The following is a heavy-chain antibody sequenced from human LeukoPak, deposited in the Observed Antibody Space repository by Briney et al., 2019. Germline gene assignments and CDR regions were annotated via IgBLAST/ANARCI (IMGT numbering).Heavy chain of an antibody. CDR3: AKDSTPSYYDSSGPVDY. CDR1: GFTFSSYA. D-gene: IGHD3-22*01. CDR2: ISGSGGST. Sequence: GGSLRLSCAASGFTFSSYAMSWVRQAPGKGLEWVSAISGSGGSTYYADSVKGRFTISRDNSKNTLYLQMNSLRAEDTAVYYCAKDSTPSYYDSSGPVDYWGQGTLVTVSS. V-gene: IGHV3-23*01. J-gene: IGHJ4*02.